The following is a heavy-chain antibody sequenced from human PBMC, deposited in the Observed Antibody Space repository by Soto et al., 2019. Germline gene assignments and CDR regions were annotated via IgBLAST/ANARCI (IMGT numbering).Heavy chain of an antibody. V-gene: IGHV3-23*01. J-gene: IGHJ4*02. CDR1: GFTFSSYA. D-gene: IGHD6-19*01. Sequence: EVQLLESGGGLVQPGGSLRLSCAASGFTFSSYAMSWVRQAPGKGLEWVSAISGRGGSTSYADSVKGRFTISRDNSKNTLYLQMNSLRAEDTAVYYCAKEGEYSSGWDNFDYWGQGTLVTVSS. CDR2: ISGRGGST. CDR3: AKEGEYSSGWDNFDY.